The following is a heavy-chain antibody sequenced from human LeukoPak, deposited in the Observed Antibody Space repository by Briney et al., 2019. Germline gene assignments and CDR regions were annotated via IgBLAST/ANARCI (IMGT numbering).Heavy chain of an antibody. CDR3: ARWVPAATFDY. Sequence: SETLSLTCTVSGGSISSYYWSWIRQPPGKGLEWIGCIYYSGSTNYNPSPKSRVTISVDTSKNQFSLKLSSVTAADTAVYYCARWVPAATFDYWGQGTLVTVSS. J-gene: IGHJ4*02. D-gene: IGHD2-2*01. V-gene: IGHV4-59*01. CDR1: GGSISSYY. CDR2: IYYSGST.